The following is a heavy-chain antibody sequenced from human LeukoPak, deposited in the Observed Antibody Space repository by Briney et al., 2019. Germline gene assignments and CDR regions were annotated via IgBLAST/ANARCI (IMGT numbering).Heavy chain of an antibody. V-gene: IGHV1-2*06. Sequence: GASVKVSCKAPGYTFTGYYMHWVRQAPGQGLEWMGRINPNSGGTNYAQKFQGRVTMTRDTSISTAYMELSRLRSDDTAVYYCARTSINPQWLASTNWFDPWGQGTLVTVSS. D-gene: IGHD6-19*01. CDR1: GYTFTGYY. CDR3: ARTSINPQWLASTNWFDP. CDR2: INPNSGGT. J-gene: IGHJ5*02.